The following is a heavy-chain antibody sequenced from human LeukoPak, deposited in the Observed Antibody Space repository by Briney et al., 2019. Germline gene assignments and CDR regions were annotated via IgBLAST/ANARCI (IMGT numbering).Heavy chain of an antibody. CDR2: ISYDGSNK. V-gene: IGHV3-30*18. CDR1: GFTFSSYG. J-gene: IGHJ4*02. Sequence: PGGSLRLSCAASGFTFSSYGMHWVREAPGKGLEWVAVISYDGSNKYYADSVKGRFTISRDNSKNTLYLQMNCLRAEDTAVYYCAKDRRCSGGSCYPDYWGQGTLVTVSS. D-gene: IGHD2-15*01. CDR3: AKDRRCSGGSCYPDY.